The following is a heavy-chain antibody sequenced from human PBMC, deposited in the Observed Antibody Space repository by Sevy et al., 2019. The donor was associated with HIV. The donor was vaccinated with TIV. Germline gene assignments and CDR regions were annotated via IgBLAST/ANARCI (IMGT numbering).Heavy chain of an antibody. V-gene: IGHV4-61*01. CDR1: GASVSAANDY. CDR3: ARDQYYDIGTGLYAMDV. CDR2: VFYFGST. Sequence: SETLSLICSVSGASVSAANDYWSWIRQPPGKGLEWIGNVFYFGSTNYNPSLKSRVTISLDTSKKQFSLNLNSVTAADTAVYYCARDQYYDIGTGLYAMDVWGQGTTVTVSS. D-gene: IGHD3-9*01. J-gene: IGHJ6*02.